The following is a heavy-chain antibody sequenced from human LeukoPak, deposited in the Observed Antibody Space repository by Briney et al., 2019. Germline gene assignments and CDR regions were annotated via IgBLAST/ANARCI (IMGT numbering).Heavy chain of an antibody. CDR3: ASPREMATIYDAFDV. CDR1: GGSISSSRYY. CDR2: IYYNGDT. D-gene: IGHD5-24*01. V-gene: IGHV4-39*01. Sequence: SETLSPTCTVSGGSISSSRYYWGWIRQPPGKGLEWIVTIYYNGDTYYNPSLKSRVTISVDTSKNQFSLKLSSVTAADTAVYYCASPREMATIYDAFDVWGQGTMVTVSS. J-gene: IGHJ3*01.